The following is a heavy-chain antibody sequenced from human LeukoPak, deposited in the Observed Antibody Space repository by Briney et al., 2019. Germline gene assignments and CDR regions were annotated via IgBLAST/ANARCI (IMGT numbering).Heavy chain of an antibody. J-gene: IGHJ4*02. V-gene: IGHV4-34*01. CDR1: GGSFSGYY. D-gene: IGHD3-10*01. CDR2: INHSGST. CDR3: ARELLWFGELFYFDY. Sequence: SETLSLTFAVYGGSFSGYYWRWIRQPPGKGLEWIGEINHSGSTNYNPSLKSRVTISVDTSKNQFSLKLSSVTAADTAVYYCARELLWFGELFYFDYWGQGTLVTVSS.